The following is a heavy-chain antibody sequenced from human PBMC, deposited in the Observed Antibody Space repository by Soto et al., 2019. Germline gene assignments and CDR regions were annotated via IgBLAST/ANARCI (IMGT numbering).Heavy chain of an antibody. CDR2: ISSNGGTT. V-gene: IGHV3-64*04. CDR3: INSSSGP. Sequence: GGSLRLSCAASGFIFSTYAMHWVRQAPGKGLEYVSAISSNGGTTDYAAPVKGRFTISRDDSKNTLYLQMNSLKIEDTAVYYCINSSSGPWGQGTLVTVSS. J-gene: IGHJ5*02. CDR1: GFIFSTYA. D-gene: IGHD6-6*01.